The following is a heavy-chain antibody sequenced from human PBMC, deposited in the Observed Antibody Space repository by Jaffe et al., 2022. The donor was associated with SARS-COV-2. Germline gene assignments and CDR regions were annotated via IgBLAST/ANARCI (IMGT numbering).Heavy chain of an antibody. CDR3: ASRSGGSYQWEYYYYGMDV. J-gene: IGHJ6*02. Sequence: QVQLQQWGAGLLKPSETLSLTCAVYGGSFSGYYWSWIRQPPGKGLEWIGEINHSGSTNYNPSLKSRVTISVDTSKNQFSLKLSSVTAADTAVYYCASRSGGSYQWEYYYYGMDVWGQGTTVTVSS. CDR2: INHSGST. D-gene: IGHD2-15*01. V-gene: IGHV4-34*01. CDR1: GGSFSGYY.